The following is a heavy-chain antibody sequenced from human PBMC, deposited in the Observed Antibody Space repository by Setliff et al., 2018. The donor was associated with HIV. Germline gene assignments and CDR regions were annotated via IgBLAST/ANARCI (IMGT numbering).Heavy chain of an antibody. CDR3: ARDVPLYYYDSSGYFDY. J-gene: IGHJ4*02. Sequence: ASVKVSCKASGYTFTSYGISWVRQAPGQGLEWMGWISAYNGNTNYAQKLQGRVTMTTDTSTNTAYMELRSLRPDDTAVYYCARDVPLYYYDSSGYFDYWGQGTLVTVS. D-gene: IGHD3-22*01. CDR1: GYTFTSYG. V-gene: IGHV1-18*01. CDR2: ISAYNGNT.